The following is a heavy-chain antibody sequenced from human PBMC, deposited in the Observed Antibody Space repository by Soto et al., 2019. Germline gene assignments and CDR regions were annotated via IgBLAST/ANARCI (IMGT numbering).Heavy chain of an antibody. CDR2: FDPEDGET. CDR1: GYTLTELS. D-gene: IGHD3-3*01. J-gene: IGHJ4*02. V-gene: IGHV1-24*01. Sequence: GASVKVSCKVSGYTLTELSMHWVRQAPGKGLEWKGGFDPEDGETIYAQKYQGRVTMTEDTSTDTAYMKLSSLRSEDTVVYYCATALDFWSGYLQALGYWGQGTLVTVSS. CDR3: ATALDFWSGYLQALGY.